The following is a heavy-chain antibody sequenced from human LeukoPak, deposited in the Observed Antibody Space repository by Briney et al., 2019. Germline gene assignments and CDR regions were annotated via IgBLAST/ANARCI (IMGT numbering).Heavy chain of an antibody. Sequence: GGSLRLSCAASGFTFGDYWMHWVRHAPGKGLVWVSRTNTDESRTSYTDSVKGRFTISRDNARNTLYLQMNSLRVEDTAVYYCARGGDYGDSPDYWGQGTLVIASS. CDR1: GFTFGDYW. D-gene: IGHD4-17*01. V-gene: IGHV3-74*01. CDR2: TNTDESRT. CDR3: ARGGDYGDSPDY. J-gene: IGHJ4*02.